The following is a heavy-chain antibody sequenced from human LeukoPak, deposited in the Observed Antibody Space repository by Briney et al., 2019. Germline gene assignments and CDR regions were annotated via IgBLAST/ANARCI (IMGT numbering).Heavy chain of an antibody. Sequence: GGSLRLSCAASGFGFSTYSMNWVRQAPGKRVEGVSSISRNSRYIYYADSMRGRFTISRDNAKNSLYLQMNSLKPEDTAVYYCARVAEAAAFDSWGQGTLVTVSS. J-gene: IGHJ4*02. V-gene: IGHV3-21*06. CDR2: ISRNSRYI. CDR1: GFGFSTYS. D-gene: IGHD6-13*01. CDR3: ARVAEAAAFDS.